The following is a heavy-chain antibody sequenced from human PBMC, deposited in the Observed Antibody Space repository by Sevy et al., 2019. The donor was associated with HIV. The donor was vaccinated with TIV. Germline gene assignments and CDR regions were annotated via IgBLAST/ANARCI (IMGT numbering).Heavy chain of an antibody. CDR2: ISNSGVI. CDR3: AKDILAPGLHFDY. D-gene: IGHD3-3*02. CDR1: GFTFSDYY. V-gene: IGHV3-11*01. J-gene: IGHJ4*02. Sequence: GGSLRLSCAASGFTFSDYYMSWIRQAPEKGLEWLSYISNSGVIYYADSVKGRFTISRDNAKNSLYLQMNSLRAEDTAVYYCAKDILAPGLHFDYWGQGTLVTVSS.